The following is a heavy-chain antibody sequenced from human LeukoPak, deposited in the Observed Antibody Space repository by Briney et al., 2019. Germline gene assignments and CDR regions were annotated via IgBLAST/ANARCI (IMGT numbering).Heavy chain of an antibody. V-gene: IGHV3-48*03. CDR1: GFTFSSYE. CDR2: ISSSGSTI. D-gene: IGHD3-10*01. CDR3: ARLTMVRVYDAFDI. Sequence: PGGSLRLSCAASGFTFSSYEMNWVRQAPGKGLECVSYISSSGSTIYYADSVKGRFTISRDNAKNSLYLQMNSLRAEDTAVYYCARLTMVRVYDAFDIWGQGTMVTVSS. J-gene: IGHJ3*02.